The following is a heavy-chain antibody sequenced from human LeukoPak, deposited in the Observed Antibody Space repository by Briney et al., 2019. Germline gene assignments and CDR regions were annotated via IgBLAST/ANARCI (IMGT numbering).Heavy chain of an antibody. Sequence: PGGSLRLSCAASGFTFSSYSMNWVRQAPGKGLEWVSSISTSSIYIYYADSLKGRFTISRDNAENSLYLQMNSLRAEDTAVYYCAELGITMIGGVWGKGTTVTISS. V-gene: IGHV3-21*01. CDR2: ISTSSIYI. D-gene: IGHD3-10*02. CDR1: GFTFSSYS. CDR3: AELGITMIGGV. J-gene: IGHJ6*04.